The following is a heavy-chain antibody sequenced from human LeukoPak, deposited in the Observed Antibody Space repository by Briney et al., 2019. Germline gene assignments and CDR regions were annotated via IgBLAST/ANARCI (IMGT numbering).Heavy chain of an antibody. CDR3: AKDLPITMVRGVISSDY. CDR2: ISGSGGST. Sequence: QPGGSLRLSCAASGFTFSSYAMSWVRQAPGKGLEWVSAISGSGGSTYYADSVKGRFTISRDNSKNTLYLQMNSLRAEDTAVYYCAKDLPITMVRGVISSDYWGQGTLVTVSS. V-gene: IGHV3-23*01. CDR1: GFTFSSYA. D-gene: IGHD3-10*01. J-gene: IGHJ4*02.